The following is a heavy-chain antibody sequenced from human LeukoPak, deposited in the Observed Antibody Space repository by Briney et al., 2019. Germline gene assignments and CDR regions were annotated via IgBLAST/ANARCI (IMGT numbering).Heavy chain of an antibody. CDR3: ARAHYYDSSGYPKADY. J-gene: IGHJ4*02. Sequence: GASVKVSCKASGYTFTSYGISWVRQAPGQGLEWMGWISAYNGNTNYAQKLQGRVTMTTDTSTSTAYMELRSLRSDDTAVYYCARAHYYDSSGYPKADYWGQGTLVTVSS. D-gene: IGHD3-22*01. CDR2: ISAYNGNT. V-gene: IGHV1-18*01. CDR1: GYTFTSYG.